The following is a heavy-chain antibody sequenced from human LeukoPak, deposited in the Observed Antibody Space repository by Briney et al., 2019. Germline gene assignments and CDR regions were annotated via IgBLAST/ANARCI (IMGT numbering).Heavy chain of an antibody. CDR1: GFTFSSYW. CDR3: ARDVVVVVAATSYYYGMDV. CDR2: IKQDGSGK. Sequence: GGSLRLSCAASGFTFSSYWMSWVRQAPGKGLEWVANIKQDGSGKYYVDSVKGRFTISRDNAKNSLYLQMNSLRAEDTAVHYCARDVVVVVAATSYYYGMDVWGQGTTVTVSS. J-gene: IGHJ6*02. D-gene: IGHD2-15*01. V-gene: IGHV3-7*01.